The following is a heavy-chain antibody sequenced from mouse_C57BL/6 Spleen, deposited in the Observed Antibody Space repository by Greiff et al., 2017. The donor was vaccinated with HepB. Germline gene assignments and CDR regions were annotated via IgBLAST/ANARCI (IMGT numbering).Heavy chain of an antibody. D-gene: IGHD2-5*01. CDR2: IDPSDSYT. J-gene: IGHJ4*01. CDR3: ARGYYSNSAYAMDY. CDR1: GYTFTSYW. V-gene: IGHV1-69*01. Sequence: VQLQQSGAELVMPGASVKLSCKASGYTFTSYWMHWVKQRPGQGLEWIGEIDPSDSYTNYNQKLKGKSTLTVDKSSSTAYMQLSSLTSEDSAVYYCARGYYSNSAYAMDYWGQGTSVTVSS.